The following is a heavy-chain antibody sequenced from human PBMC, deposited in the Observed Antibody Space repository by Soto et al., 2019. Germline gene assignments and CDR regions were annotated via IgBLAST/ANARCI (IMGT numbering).Heavy chain of an antibody. CDR1: GGSFSGHS. CDR3: STRAYDTNGYYRFDP. Sequence: SETLSLTCAVYGGSFSGHSWTWIRQSPGKGLEWIGDINHSGRVNYGPSLKSRVTISLDTSKNQFSLTLSAVTAADTAMYYCSTRAYDTNGYYRFDPWGQGTLVTVSS. D-gene: IGHD3-22*01. J-gene: IGHJ5*02. V-gene: IGHV4-34*01. CDR2: INHSGRV.